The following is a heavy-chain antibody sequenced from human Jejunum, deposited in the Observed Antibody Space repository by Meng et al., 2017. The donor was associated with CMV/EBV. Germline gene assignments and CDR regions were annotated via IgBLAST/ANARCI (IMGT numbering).Heavy chain of an antibody. D-gene: IGHD6-19*01. CDR1: VASVELSSNF. CDR2: INYTGTT. J-gene: IGHJ4*02. CDR3: ARGPASGNYRFDY. Sequence: HLQLLAPEPGARKRSESPSPPSTTSVASVELSSNFWGGCRQPPGEGRVWSANINYTGTTNYNQPLKSRVTISRDTSKNHFSLKLITVTAADTAVYYCARGPASGNYRFDYWGQGTLVTVSS. V-gene: IGHV4-39*02.